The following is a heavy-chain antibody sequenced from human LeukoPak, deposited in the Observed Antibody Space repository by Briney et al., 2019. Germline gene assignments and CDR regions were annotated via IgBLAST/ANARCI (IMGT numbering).Heavy chain of an antibody. D-gene: IGHD3-22*01. J-gene: IGHJ4*02. Sequence: PSETLSLTCTVSGGSISSSTSYWGWIRRPPGKGLEWIGSIYYSGSTYYNPSLKSRVTISVDTSKNQFSLRLSSVTAADTAVYFCARQMYYYDSSGYYDCWGQGALVTVSS. V-gene: IGHV4-39*01. CDR1: GGSISSSTSY. CDR2: IYYSGST. CDR3: ARQMYYYDSSGYYDC.